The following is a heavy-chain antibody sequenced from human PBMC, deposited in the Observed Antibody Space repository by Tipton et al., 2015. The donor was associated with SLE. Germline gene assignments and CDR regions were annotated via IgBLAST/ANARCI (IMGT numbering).Heavy chain of an antibody. CDR2: ISPHNGKT. V-gene: IGHV1-18*04. J-gene: IGHJ5*02. CDR1: DNAFASYG. Sequence: QSGAEVKKPGASLKVSCRASDNAFASYGFTWVRQAPGQGLDWMGWISPHNGKTNYAQKFQGRVTMTAETSTSTVYMELRSLRSDDTAVYYCARDGSTMDWFDPWGQGTLVTVSS. CDR3: ARDGSTMDWFDP. D-gene: IGHD5/OR15-5a*01.